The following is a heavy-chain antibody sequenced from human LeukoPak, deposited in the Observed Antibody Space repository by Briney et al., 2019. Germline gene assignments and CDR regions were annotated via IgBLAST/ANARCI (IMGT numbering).Heavy chain of an antibody. Sequence: GALVKVSCKASGYTFTGYYMHWVRQAPGQGLEWMGWINPNSGGTNYAQKFQGRVTMTRDTSISTAYMELSRLRSDDTAVYYCARGGKLYSSSWYWFDPWGQGTLVTVSS. D-gene: IGHD6-13*01. V-gene: IGHV1-2*02. CDR3: ARGGKLYSSSWYWFDP. CDR2: INPNSGGT. J-gene: IGHJ5*02. CDR1: GYTFTGYY.